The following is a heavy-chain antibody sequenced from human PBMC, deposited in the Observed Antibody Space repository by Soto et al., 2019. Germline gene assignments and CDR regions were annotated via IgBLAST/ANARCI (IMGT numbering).Heavy chain of an antibody. Sequence: SLKVSCKASGDTFSSYTISCGRQAPGQGLEWMGRIIPILGIANYAQKFQGRVTITADKSTSTAYMELSSLRSEDTAVYYCARDRSDYGDLFRGRFDPWGQGTLVTVSS. CDR1: GDTFSSYT. D-gene: IGHD4-17*01. CDR2: IIPILGIA. J-gene: IGHJ5*02. CDR3: ARDRSDYGDLFRGRFDP. V-gene: IGHV1-69*04.